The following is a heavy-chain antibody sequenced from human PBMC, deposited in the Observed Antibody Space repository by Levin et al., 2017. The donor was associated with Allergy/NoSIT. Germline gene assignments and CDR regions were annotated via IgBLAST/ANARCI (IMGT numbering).Heavy chain of an antibody. CDR2: ISYDGSNK. V-gene: IGHV3-30-3*01. Sequence: GGSLRLSCAASGFTFSSYAMHWVRQAPGKGLEWVAVISYDGSNKYYADSVKGRFTISRDNSKNTLYLQMNSLRAEDTAVYYCAPTLGTKKYCSGGSCYSKYNWFDPWGQGTLVTVSS. J-gene: IGHJ5*02. CDR3: APTLGTKKYCSGGSCYSKYNWFDP. D-gene: IGHD2-15*01. CDR1: GFTFSSYA.